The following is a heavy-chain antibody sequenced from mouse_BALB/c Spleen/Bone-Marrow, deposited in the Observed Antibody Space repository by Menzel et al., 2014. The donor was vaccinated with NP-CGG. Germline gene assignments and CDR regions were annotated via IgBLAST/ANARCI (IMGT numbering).Heavy chain of an antibody. CDR1: GFNIKDTY. D-gene: IGHD2-4*01. Sequence: VQLKESGAELVKPGASVKLSCTASGFNIKDTYMHWVKQRPEQGLEWIGRIDPANGNTKYDPKFQGKATITADTSSNTAYLQLSSLTSEDTAVYYCARFPYDYGGGDYWGQGTTLTVPS. J-gene: IGHJ2*01. CDR3: ARFPYDYGGGDY. CDR2: IDPANGNT. V-gene: IGHV14-3*02.